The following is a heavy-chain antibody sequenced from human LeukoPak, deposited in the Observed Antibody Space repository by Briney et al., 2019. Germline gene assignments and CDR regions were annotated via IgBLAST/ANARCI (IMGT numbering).Heavy chain of an antibody. Sequence: GASVKVSCKASGYTFTSYAMHWVRQAPGQRLEWMGWINAGNGNTKYSQKFQGRVTITRDTSASTAYMELSSLRSEDTAVYYCARGPLLSFGSFDYWGQGTLVTVSS. CDR2: INAGNGNT. J-gene: IGHJ4*02. D-gene: IGHD3-10*01. CDR1: GYTFTSYA. V-gene: IGHV1-3*01. CDR3: ARGPLLSFGSFDY.